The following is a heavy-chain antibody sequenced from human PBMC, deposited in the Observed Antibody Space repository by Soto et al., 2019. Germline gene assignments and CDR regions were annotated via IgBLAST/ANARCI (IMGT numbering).Heavy chain of an antibody. V-gene: IGHV1-18*01. Sequence: QVQLVQCGAEVKKPGASVKVSCKASGYTCTSYGISWVRQARGQGLEWMGWISAYNGNTNYAQKLQGRVTMTTDTSTTTAYTELRSLRSDDTAVYYCARDRVAAAGGTRFDYWGQGTLVTVSS. CDR1: GYTCTSYG. CDR2: ISAYNGNT. J-gene: IGHJ4*02. D-gene: IGHD6-13*01. CDR3: ARDRVAAAGGTRFDY.